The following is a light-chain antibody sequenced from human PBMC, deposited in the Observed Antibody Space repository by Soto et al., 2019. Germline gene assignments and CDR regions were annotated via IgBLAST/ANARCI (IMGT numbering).Light chain of an antibody. V-gene: IGKV3-20*01. CDR1: QTVSSSC. J-gene: IGKJ4*01. CDR3: QHYDNSAALT. Sequence: EIVLTQSPGTLSLSPGESDTLFCRASQTVSSSCLAWYQQKPGQAPRLLIYGVSSRSTGIPDRFSCSWSGTDFTLTISRLQPEDFAVYYCQHYDNSAALTFGGGTKVDIK. CDR2: GVS.